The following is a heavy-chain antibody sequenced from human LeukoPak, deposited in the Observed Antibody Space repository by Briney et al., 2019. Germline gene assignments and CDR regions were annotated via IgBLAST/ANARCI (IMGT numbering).Heavy chain of an antibody. CDR1: GGSISGSSYY. V-gene: IGHV4-39*01. D-gene: IGHD6-19*01. J-gene: IGHJ4*02. CDR2: IYYSGST. Sequence: SETLSLTCTVSGGSISGSSYYWGWIRQSPGKGLEWIGIIYYSGSTYYNPSLKSRVTISVDTSKNQLSLKLSSVTAADTAVYYCARHSSGWSFDYWGQGTLVTVSS. CDR3: ARHSSGWSFDY.